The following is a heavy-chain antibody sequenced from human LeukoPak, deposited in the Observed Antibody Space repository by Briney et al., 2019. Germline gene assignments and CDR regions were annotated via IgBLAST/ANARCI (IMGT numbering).Heavy chain of an antibody. CDR2: ISGSGGST. Sequence: GGSLRLSCAASGFTFSSYAMSWVRQAPGRGLEWVSAISGSGGSTYYADSVKGRFTISRDNAKNSLFLQMNSLRAEDTAVYYCARVLRYCSGGNCYSGGLGYMDVWGKGTTVTISS. J-gene: IGHJ6*03. CDR3: ARVLRYCSGGNCYSGGLGYMDV. V-gene: IGHV3-23*01. D-gene: IGHD2-15*01. CDR1: GFTFSSYA.